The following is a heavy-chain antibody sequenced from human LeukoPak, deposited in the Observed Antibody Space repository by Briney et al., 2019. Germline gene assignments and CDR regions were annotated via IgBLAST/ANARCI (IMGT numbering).Heavy chain of an antibody. D-gene: IGHD5-24*01. V-gene: IGHV1-69*13. CDR2: IIPIIGTA. J-gene: IGHJ4*02. CDR1: GGTFSSYA. CDR3: ARDRYRLQLLDF. Sequence: WASVKVSCKASGGTFSSYAISWVRQAPGQGREWMGGIIPIIGTANYAQKLQGRVTITADESTSTAYMELSSLRSEDTAVYYCARDRYRLQLLDFWGQGTLVTVSS.